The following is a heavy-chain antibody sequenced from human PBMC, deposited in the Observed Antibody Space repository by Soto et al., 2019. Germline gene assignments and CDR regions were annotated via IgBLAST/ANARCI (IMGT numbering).Heavy chain of an antibody. D-gene: IGHD2-2*01. V-gene: IGHV1-46*01. CDR3: ARDRDCSSINCPGGRLDY. Sequence: ASVKVSCKASGYTFTTYYIHWVRQAPGQGLEWMGIIDPSGGRTNYAQKFQGRVTMTRDTSTRTVKMELSSLRSEDTAVYYCARDRDCSSINCPGGRLDYWGQGTLVTVSS. CDR2: IDPSGGRT. J-gene: IGHJ4*02. CDR1: GYTFTTYY.